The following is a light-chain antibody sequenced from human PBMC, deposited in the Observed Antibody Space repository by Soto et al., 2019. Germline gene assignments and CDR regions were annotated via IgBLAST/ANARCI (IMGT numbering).Light chain of an antibody. CDR2: DAS. Sequence: EIVLTQSTATLSLSPGERATLSCRASQSVSSYLAWYQQKPGQAPRLLIYDASNRATGIPARFSGSGSGTEFTLHISSLEPEDFAIYYCQQRSNWPPVTFGGGTKVEIK. CDR3: QQRSNWPPVT. CDR1: QSVSSY. V-gene: IGKV3-11*01. J-gene: IGKJ4*01.